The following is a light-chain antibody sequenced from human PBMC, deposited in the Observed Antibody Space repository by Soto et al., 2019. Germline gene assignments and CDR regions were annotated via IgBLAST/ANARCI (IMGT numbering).Light chain of an antibody. CDR1: SSDVGGYNY. J-gene: IGLJ1*01. CDR3: TSYTSSSTYV. Sequence: QSALTQPASVSGSPGQSITISCIGTSSDVGGYNYVSWYQQHPGKAPKLMIFEVSNRPSGVSHRFSGSKSGNTASLTISGLQAEDEADYYCTSYTSSSTYVFGTGTKLTVL. V-gene: IGLV2-14*01. CDR2: EVS.